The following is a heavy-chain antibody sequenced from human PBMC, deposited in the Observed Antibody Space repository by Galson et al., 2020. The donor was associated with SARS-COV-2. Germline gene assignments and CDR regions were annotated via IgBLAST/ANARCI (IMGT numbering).Heavy chain of an antibody. V-gene: IGHV3-53*01. D-gene: IGHD4-17*01. Sequence: GGSLRLSCAASGFTVSSNYMSWVRQAPGKGLEWVSVIYSGGSTYYADSVKGRFTISRDNSKNTLYLQMNSLRAEDTAVYYCARYAYGDYDHYFDYWGQGTLVTVSS. CDR2: IYSGGST. J-gene: IGHJ4*02. CDR1: GFTVSSNY. CDR3: ARYAYGDYDHYFDY.